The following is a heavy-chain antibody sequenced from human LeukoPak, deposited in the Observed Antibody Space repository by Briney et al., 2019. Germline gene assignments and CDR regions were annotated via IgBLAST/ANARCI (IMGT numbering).Heavy chain of an antibody. D-gene: IGHD3-22*01. CDR3: ARHLGYHDSSGYHDY. J-gene: IGHJ4*02. V-gene: IGHV4-59*08. CDR1: GGSISSYY. Sequence: PSETLSLTCTVSGGSISSYYWSWIRQPPGKGLEWIGYIYYSGSTNYNPSLKSRVTISVDTSKNQFSLKLSSVTAADTAVYYCARHLGYHDSSGYHDYWGQGTLVTVSS. CDR2: IYYSGST.